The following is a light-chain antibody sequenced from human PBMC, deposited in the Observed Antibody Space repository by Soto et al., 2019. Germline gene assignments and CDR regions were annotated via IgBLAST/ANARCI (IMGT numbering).Light chain of an antibody. CDR3: LQYNSYPFT. Sequence: EIHTTHSPSFLSAPVGDTFTISCLSCQDIRNVLGCYQQKPVKAPKRLIYAASRLQSGVPSRFSGSASGTEFTLTISSLQPEDCAPYCCLQYNSYPFTFGQGTRLEV. CDR2: AAS. J-gene: IGKJ5*01. CDR1: QDIRNV. V-gene: IGKV1-17*01.